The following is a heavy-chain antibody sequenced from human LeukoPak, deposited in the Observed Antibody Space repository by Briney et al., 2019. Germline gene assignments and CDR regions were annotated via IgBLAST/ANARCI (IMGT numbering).Heavy chain of an antibody. D-gene: IGHD6-13*01. J-gene: IGHJ4*02. CDR1: GYTFTGYY. V-gene: IGHV1-2*02. Sequence: ASVKVSCKASGYTFTGYYMHWVRQAPGQGLEWMGWINPNSGGTNYAQKFQGRVTMTRDTSISTAYMELSRLRSDDTAVYYCARDPSSCWFLLVWGQGTLVTVSS. CDR2: INPNSGGT. CDR3: ARDPSSCWFLLV.